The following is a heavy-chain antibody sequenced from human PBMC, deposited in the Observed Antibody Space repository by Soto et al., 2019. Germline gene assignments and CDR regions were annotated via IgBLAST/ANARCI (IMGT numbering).Heavy chain of an antibody. CDR3: ARGRGFMSRNALDL. Sequence: QVQLQRWGAGLLRPSETLSLTCAVSGGSFRGYYWTWLRQSPGRGLEWIGEINHSGSTNSNPSLKSRLKISVDTSKMLFSMSLTSVTAADAAVYYCARGRGFMSRNALDLWGQGTRVIVSS. CDR2: INHSGST. V-gene: IGHV4-34*01. J-gene: IGHJ3*01. CDR1: GGSFRGYY.